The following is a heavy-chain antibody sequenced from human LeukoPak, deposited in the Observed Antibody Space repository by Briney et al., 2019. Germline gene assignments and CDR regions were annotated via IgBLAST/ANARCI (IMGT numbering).Heavy chain of an antibody. J-gene: IGHJ6*03. Sequence: ASVKVSCKASGYTFTSYGITWVRQAPGQGVEWMECISDYNGNTNYAQRLQGRVTMTTDRSTSTAYMELRSLRSDDTAVYYCARGPIIDIAIVPAADEYYYMDVWGKGTTVTVSS. CDR1: GYTFTSYG. D-gene: IGHD2-2*01. CDR3: ARGPIIDIAIVPAADEYYYMDV. CDR2: ISDYNGNT. V-gene: IGHV1-18*01.